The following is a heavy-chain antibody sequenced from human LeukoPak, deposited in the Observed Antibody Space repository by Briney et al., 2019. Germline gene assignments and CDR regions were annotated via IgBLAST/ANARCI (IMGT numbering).Heavy chain of an antibody. J-gene: IGHJ3*02. D-gene: IGHD3-22*01. CDR2: IYYSGST. CDR3: ASRGRITMIVVVSDAFDI. V-gene: IGHV4-39*01. CDR1: GGSISSSSYY. Sequence: PSETLSLTCTVSGGSISSSSYYWGWIHQPPGKGLEWIGSIYYSGSTYYNPSLKGRVTISVDTSKNQFSLKLSSVTAADTAVYYCASRGRITMIVVVSDAFDIWGQGTMVTVSS.